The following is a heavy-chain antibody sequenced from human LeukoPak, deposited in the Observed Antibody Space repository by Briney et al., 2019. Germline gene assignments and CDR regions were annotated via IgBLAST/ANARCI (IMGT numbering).Heavy chain of an antibody. CDR3: ARVSGELFSTRYYYYYMDV. J-gene: IGHJ6*03. CDR2: IYYSGST. D-gene: IGHD3-10*01. V-gene: IGHV4-61*01. CDR1: GSSMSSDYY. Sequence: SETLSLTCTVSGSSMSSDYYWGWIRQPPGKGLEWIGYIYYSGSTNYNPSLKSRVTISVDTSKNQFSLKLSSVTAADTAVYYCARVSGELFSTRYYYYYMDVWGKGTTVTISS.